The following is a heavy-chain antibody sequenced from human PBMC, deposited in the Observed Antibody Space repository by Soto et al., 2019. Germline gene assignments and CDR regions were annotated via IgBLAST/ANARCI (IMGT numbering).Heavy chain of an antibody. CDR1: GHTLASYD. V-gene: IGHV1-8*01. CDR3: ARDPFYGWFDS. J-gene: IGHJ5*01. Sequence: QVQLVQSGAEVRKPGASGKVSCKASGHTLASYDINRVRQAPGQGLEWMGWMTPDSGDTGYAQKFQGRVTMTWDTSITTAYMELSSLRSDDTAVYYCARDPFYGWFDSWGQGTLVTVSS. D-gene: IGHD3-16*01. CDR2: MTPDSGDT.